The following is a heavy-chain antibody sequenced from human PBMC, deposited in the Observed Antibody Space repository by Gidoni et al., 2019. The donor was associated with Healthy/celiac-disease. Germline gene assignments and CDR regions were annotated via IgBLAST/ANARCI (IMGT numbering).Heavy chain of an antibody. CDR2: TAHRSKWYN. Sequence: QVQLQQSGPGLVKPSQTLSLTCAISGDRVSSNTAAWNWIRQSPSRGLEWLGRTAHRSKWYNDYAVSAKSRITIIPDTSKNQFSLQLNSVTPEDTAVYYCARDLSSSWPRFDYWGQGTLVTVSS. D-gene: IGHD6-13*01. J-gene: IGHJ4*02. V-gene: IGHV6-1*01. CDR1: GDRVSSNTAA. CDR3: ARDLSSSWPRFDY.